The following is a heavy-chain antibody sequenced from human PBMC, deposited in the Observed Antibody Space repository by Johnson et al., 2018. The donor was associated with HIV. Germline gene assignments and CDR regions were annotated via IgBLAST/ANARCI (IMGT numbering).Heavy chain of an antibody. Sequence: VTLVESGGELIRPGASLKLSCTASGFSSSAYAMSWVRQAPGKGLEWVSLISASGGSTHYSESVKGRLTISRDNVKNTLYLQMNSLGVEDTAIYYCVKDLYCIDGVCRTDAFDIWGQGTMVTASA. CDR3: VKDLYCIDGVCRTDAFDI. J-gene: IGHJ3*02. D-gene: IGHD2-8*01. CDR1: GFSSSAYA. CDR2: ISASGGST. V-gene: IGHV3-23*04.